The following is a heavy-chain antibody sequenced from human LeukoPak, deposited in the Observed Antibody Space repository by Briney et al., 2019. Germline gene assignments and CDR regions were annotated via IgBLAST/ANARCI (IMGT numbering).Heavy chain of an antibody. CDR1: GYTFTSYY. J-gene: IGHJ5*02. Sequence: ASVKVSCKASGYTFTSYYMHWVRQAPGQGLEWMGIINPSGGSTSYAQKFQGRVTMTRDTSTSTVYMELSRLRSEDTPVYYCARDYGGYDSSGYYLPWGQGTLVTVSS. D-gene: IGHD3-22*01. V-gene: IGHV1-46*01. CDR3: ARDYGGYDSSGYYLP. CDR2: INPSGGST.